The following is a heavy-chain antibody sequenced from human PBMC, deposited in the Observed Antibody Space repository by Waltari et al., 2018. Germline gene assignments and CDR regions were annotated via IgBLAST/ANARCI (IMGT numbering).Heavy chain of an antibody. V-gene: IGHV1-69*13. CDR3: ASGAGGYCGVDCYLSYYGMDV. CDR2: IIPIFGTA. D-gene: IGHD2-21*01. J-gene: IGHJ6*02. CDR1: GGTFSSYA. Sequence: QVQLVQSGAEVKKPGSSVKVSCKASGGTFSSYAISWVRQAPGHGLEWMGGIIPIFGTANYAQQFQCGVPITGDESTSTAYMELSSLRSEDTALYYLASGAGGYCGVDCYLSYYGMDVWGQGTTVTVSS.